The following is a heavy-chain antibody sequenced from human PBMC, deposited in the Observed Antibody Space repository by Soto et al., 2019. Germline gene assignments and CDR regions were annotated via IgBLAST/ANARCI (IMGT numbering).Heavy chain of an antibody. CDR2: ISSSGSTI. CDR1: GFTFSSYE. D-gene: IGHD2-15*01. V-gene: IGHV3-48*03. CDR3: ARDGSSYCSGGSCYYDAFDI. J-gene: IGHJ3*02. Sequence: ESGGGLVQPGGSLRLSCAASGFTFSSYEMNWVRQAPGKGLEWVSYISSSGSTIYYADSVKGRFTISRDNAKNSLYLQMNSLRAEDTAVYYCARDGSSYCSGGSCYYDAFDIWGQGTMVTVSS.